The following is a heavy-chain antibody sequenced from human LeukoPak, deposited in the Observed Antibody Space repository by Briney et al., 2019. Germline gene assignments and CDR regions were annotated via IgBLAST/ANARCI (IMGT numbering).Heavy chain of an antibody. Sequence: SETLSLTCTVSGDSISPSYWTWIRQPPGKGLEWIGHVSHSGTTNYNPPLHSRVIISVDTSKNQVSLRLMSVTAADTAVYYCARGPVATVGYGMDVWGQATTVTVSS. CDR1: GDSISPSY. D-gene: IGHD5-12*01. CDR2: VSHSGTT. J-gene: IGHJ6*02. CDR3: ARGPVATVGYGMDV. V-gene: IGHV4-59*12.